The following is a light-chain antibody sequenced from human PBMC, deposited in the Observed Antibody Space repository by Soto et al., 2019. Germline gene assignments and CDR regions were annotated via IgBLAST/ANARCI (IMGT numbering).Light chain of an antibody. V-gene: IGLV2-14*01. CDR3: SAYTARSTLV. CDR1: MRDVGAYNL. CDR2: EVR. Sequence: QSALTQPASVSGSAGQSITISCSGTMRDVGAYNLVSWYQQHPGTAPKLIIYEVRNRPSGIPPRFSGSRSGNTASLTISGLQSEDEGDYYCSAYTARSTLVFGGGTKLTVL. J-gene: IGLJ3*02.